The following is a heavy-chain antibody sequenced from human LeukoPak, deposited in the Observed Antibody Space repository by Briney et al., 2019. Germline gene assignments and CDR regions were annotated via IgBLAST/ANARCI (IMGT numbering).Heavy chain of an antibody. CDR3: ARLGGGTTGRGFDH. CDR2: IYPGDSDT. D-gene: IGHD1-1*01. CDR1: GYTFSTYW. V-gene: IGHV5-51*01. J-gene: IGHJ4*02. Sequence: LGESLKISCQASGYTFSTYWIAWVRQTPGKGLEWMGIIYPGDSDTRWNPSFQGQVVISGEKSNNTAYLQWSSLEGSDAAMYYWARLGGGTTGRGFDHWGQGTLVTVSS.